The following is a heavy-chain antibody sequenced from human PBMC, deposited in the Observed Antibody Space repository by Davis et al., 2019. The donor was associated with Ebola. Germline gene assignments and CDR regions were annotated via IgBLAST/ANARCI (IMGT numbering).Heavy chain of an antibody. CDR3: ARQHDPSTPAPGF. J-gene: IGHJ4*02. V-gene: IGHV3-11*01. CDR1: GFTFSDYY. D-gene: IGHD5/OR15-5a*01. Sequence: PGGSLRLSCAASGFTFSDYYMNWIRQAPGKGLEWVAYISGSGRTIYYSDSVKGRFTISRVDGENSLYLQMSNLRSDDTAVYYCARQHDPSTPAPGFWGQGTLVTVSS. CDR2: ISGSGRTI.